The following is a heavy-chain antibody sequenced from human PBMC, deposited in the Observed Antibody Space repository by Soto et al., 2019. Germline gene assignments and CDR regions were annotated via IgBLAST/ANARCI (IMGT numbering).Heavy chain of an antibody. CDR1: GFTFKNYY. CDR2: IAPRSTST. CDR3: ARGHFGMDV. V-gene: IGHV3-11*06. J-gene: IGHJ6*02. Sequence: QVQLAQSGGGLVKPGGSLRLSCAASGFTFKNYYMSWIRQTPGKGLEWVSYIAPRSTSTEYANSVRGRFTISRDSAKNSLYLQMDSLRAEDTALYYCARGHFGMDVWGQGTTVTVSS.